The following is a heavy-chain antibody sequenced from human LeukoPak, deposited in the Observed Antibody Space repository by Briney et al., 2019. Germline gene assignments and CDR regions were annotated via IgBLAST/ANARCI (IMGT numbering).Heavy chain of an antibody. CDR2: INSDGRTT. Sequence: PGGSLRLSCPASGFTFGPFWMHWFRQAPAKGLVWVSRINSDGRTTNYADSVKGRFTISRDNDKNMVYLQMNSLRVEDTAVYYCVRDQGRYFFDYWGQGTLVGVSP. V-gene: IGHV3-74*01. J-gene: IGHJ4*02. CDR1: GFTFGPFW. D-gene: IGHD1-14*01. CDR3: VRDQGRYFFDY.